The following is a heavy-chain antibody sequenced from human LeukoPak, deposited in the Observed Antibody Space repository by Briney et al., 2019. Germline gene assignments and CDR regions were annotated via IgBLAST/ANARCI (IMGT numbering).Heavy chain of an antibody. V-gene: IGHV3-7*04. Sequence: GGSLRLSCAASGVTFSSYWMTWVRQAPGKGLEWVATIKYDGSETYYVDSVRGRFSISRDNAKNSLYLQMNSLRAEDTAVYYCARDSTLSNYWGQGTLVTVSS. CDR2: IKYDGSET. CDR3: ARDSTLSNY. J-gene: IGHJ4*02. D-gene: IGHD3-16*01. CDR1: GVTFSSYW.